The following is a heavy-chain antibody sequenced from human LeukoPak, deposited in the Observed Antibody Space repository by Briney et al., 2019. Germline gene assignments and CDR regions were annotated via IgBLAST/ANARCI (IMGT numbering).Heavy chain of an antibody. V-gene: IGHV4-4*02. J-gene: IGHJ6*03. Sequence: SGTLSLTCAVSGGSISSSNWWSWVRQPPGKGLEWIGEIYHSGSTNYNPSLKSRVTISVDTSKNQFSLKLSSVTAADTAVYYCARGGLPIYYYYMDVWGKGTTVTVSS. CDR2: IYHSGST. CDR3: ARGGLPIYYYYMDV. D-gene: IGHD4-11*01. CDR1: GGSISSSNW.